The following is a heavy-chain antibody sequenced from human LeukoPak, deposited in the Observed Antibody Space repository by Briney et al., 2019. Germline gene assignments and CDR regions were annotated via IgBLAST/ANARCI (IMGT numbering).Heavy chain of an antibody. V-gene: IGHV1-46*01. CDR3: ARVRDGYNDAYDI. D-gene: IGHD5-24*01. J-gene: IGHJ3*02. CDR2: INPSGGST. CDR1: GYTFTSYY. Sequence: GASVKVSCKASGYTFTSYYMHWVRQAPGQGLEWMGIINPSGGSTNYAQKFQGRVIMTTDTSTSTVYMELSSLKSEDTAVYYCARVRDGYNDAYDIWGQGTMVIVSS.